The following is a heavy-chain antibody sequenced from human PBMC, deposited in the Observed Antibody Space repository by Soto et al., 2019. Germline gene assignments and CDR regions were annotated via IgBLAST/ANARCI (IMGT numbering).Heavy chain of an antibody. CDR1: GGSISNDDW. Sequence: QVQLQESGPGLVKPSGTLSLTCAVSGGSISNDDWWSWVRQAPGKGLEWIGEIHHSGRTHYNPSLKSQVSMSLDKSNNQVSLNVNSVTAADTAVYYCARDGRGRYNLSYWGQGTLVIVSS. D-gene: IGHD1-1*01. V-gene: IGHV4-4*02. J-gene: IGHJ4*02. CDR2: IHHSGRT. CDR3: ARDGRGRYNLSY.